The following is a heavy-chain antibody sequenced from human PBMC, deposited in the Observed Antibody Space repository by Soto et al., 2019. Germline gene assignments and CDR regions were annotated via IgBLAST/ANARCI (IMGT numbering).Heavy chain of an antibody. J-gene: IGHJ3*02. CDR1: GFTFSSYS. Sequence: GGSLRLSCAASGFTFSSYSMNWVRQAPGKGLEWVSSISSSSSYIYYADSVKGRFTISRDNAKNSLYLQMNSLRAEDTAVYYCARRFCTNGVCANGAAFDIWGQGTMVTVSS. D-gene: IGHD2-8*01. V-gene: IGHV3-21*01. CDR2: ISSSSSYI. CDR3: ARRFCTNGVCANGAAFDI.